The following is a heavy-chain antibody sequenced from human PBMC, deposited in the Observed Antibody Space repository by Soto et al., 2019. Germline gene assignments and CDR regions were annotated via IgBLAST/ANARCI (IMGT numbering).Heavy chain of an antibody. CDR1: GGSISSGGYS. CDR3: ARARSYPDYYYYGMDV. CDR2: IYHSGST. V-gene: IGHV4-30-2*01. J-gene: IGHJ6*02. Sequence: PSETLSLTCAVSGGSISSGGYSWSWIRQPPGKGLEWIGYIYHSGSTYYNLSLKSRVTISVDRSKNQFSLKLSSVTAADTAVYYCARARSYPDYYYYGMDVWGQGTTVTVSS.